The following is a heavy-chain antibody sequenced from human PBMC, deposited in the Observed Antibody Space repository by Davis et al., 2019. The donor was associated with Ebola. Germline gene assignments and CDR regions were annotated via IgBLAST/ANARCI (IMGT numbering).Heavy chain of an antibody. V-gene: IGHV3-7*01. J-gene: IGHJ4*02. D-gene: IGHD3-22*01. CDR3: VKVRSGYYRAFDY. CDR2: IKQDGSEK. Sequence: GESLKISCAASGFTFDDYAMSWVRQAPGKGLEWVANIKQDGSEKYYVDSVKGRFTISRDNSKNTLYLQMSSLRAEDTAVYYCVKVRSGYYRAFDYWGQGTLVTVSS. CDR1: GFTFDDYA.